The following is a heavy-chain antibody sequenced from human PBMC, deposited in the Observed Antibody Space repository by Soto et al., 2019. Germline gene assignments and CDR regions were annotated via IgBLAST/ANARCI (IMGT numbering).Heavy chain of an antibody. J-gene: IGHJ4*02. CDR3: ARDPERLKFGDIDF. CDR2: ISHDEYYI. Sequence: QVHLVASGGHVVQPGTSLRLSCTTSGFVFSGYVMHWVRQAPGKGLEWVAMISHDEYYIYYADSVKGRFTISRDNSKDTLYLQMNNLRTEDTAMYYCARDPERLKFGDIDFWGQGTLVTVSS. CDR1: GFVFSGYV. D-gene: IGHD3-16*01. V-gene: IGHV3-30*19.